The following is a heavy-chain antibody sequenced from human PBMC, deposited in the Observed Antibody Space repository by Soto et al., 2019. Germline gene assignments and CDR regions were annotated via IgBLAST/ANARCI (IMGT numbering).Heavy chain of an antibody. CDR2: IWYDGSNK. J-gene: IGHJ4*02. CDR3: ARDFRTLWGWYFDY. D-gene: IGHD2-21*01. Sequence: ESGGGVVQPGRSLRLSCAAPGFTFSSYGMHWVRQAPGKGLEWVAVIWYDGSNKYYADSVKGRFTISRDNSKNTLYLQMNSLRAEDTAVYYCARDFRTLWGWYFDYWGQGTLVTVSS. CDR1: GFTFSSYG. V-gene: IGHV3-33*01.